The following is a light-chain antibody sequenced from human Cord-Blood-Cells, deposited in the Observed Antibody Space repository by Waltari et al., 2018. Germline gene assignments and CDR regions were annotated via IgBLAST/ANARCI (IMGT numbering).Light chain of an antibody. Sequence: QSALTQPAPVSRSPGQSLTLPCTATSSDVGGYNHVSWYQQHPGKAPKLMIYDVSNQPSGVSNRFSGSKSGNTASLTISGLQAEDEADYYCSSYTSSSMVFGTGTKVTVL. J-gene: IGLJ1*01. CDR2: DVS. V-gene: IGLV2-14*01. CDR1: SSDVGGYNH. CDR3: SSYTSSSMV.